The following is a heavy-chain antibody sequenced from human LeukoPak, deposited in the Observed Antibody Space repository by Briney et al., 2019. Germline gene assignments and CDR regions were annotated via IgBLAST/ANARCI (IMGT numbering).Heavy chain of an antibody. CDR1: GGSISSYY. J-gene: IGHJ3*02. V-gene: IGHV4-59*12. CDR2: IYYSGST. CDR3: ARDSPTPLDAFDI. Sequence: SETLSLTCTVSGGSISSYYWSWIRQPPGKGLEWIGYIYYSGSTNYNPSLKSRVTISVDTSKNQFSLKLSSVTAADTAVYYCARDSPTPLDAFDIWGQGTMVTVSS.